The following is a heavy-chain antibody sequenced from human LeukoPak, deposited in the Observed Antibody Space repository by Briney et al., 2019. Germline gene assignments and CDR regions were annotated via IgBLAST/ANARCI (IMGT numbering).Heavy chain of an antibody. CDR1: GFTFSSYS. V-gene: IGHV3-21*01. D-gene: IGHD6-13*01. CDR3: ARGRGGAIVAAGSPDY. J-gene: IGHJ4*02. CDR2: ISSSSSYI. Sequence: GGSLRLSCAASGFTFSSYSMNWVRQAPGKGLEWVSYISSSSSYIYYADSVKGRFTISRDNAKNSLYLQMNSLRAEDTAVYYCARGRGGAIVAAGSPDYWGQGTLVTVSS.